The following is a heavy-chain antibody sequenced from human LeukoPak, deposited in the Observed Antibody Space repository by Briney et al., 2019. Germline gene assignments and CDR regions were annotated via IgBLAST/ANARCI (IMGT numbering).Heavy chain of an antibody. J-gene: IGHJ4*02. CDR1: GFTFSSYS. V-gene: IGHV3-21*04. D-gene: IGHD2-2*01. CDR3: AKAQIYCSSTGCRPFFDY. CDR2: ISSSSSYI. Sequence: GGSLRLSCAASGFTFSSYSMNWVRQAPGKGLEWVSSISSSSSYIYYADSVKGRFTISRDNAKNSLYLQMNSLRVEDTALYYCAKAQIYCSSTGCRPFFDYWGQGTLVTVSS.